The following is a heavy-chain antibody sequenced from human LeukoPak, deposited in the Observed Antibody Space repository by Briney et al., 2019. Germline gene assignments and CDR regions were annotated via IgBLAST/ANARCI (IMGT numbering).Heavy chain of an antibody. J-gene: IGHJ6*03. Sequence: SETLSLTCTVSGDSISSNYWSWIRQSSGKGLEWIGSIYYSGSTYYNPSLKSRVTISVDTSKNQFSLKLSSVTAADTAVYYCARPRPSNVLLWFGEARSDYYYYMDVWGKGTTVTVSS. CDR1: GDSISSNY. CDR2: IYYSGST. CDR3: ARPRPSNVLLWFGEARSDYYYYMDV. D-gene: IGHD3-10*01. V-gene: IGHV4-59*05.